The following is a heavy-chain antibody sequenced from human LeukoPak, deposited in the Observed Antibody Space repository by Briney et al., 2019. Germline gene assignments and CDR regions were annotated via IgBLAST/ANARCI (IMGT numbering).Heavy chain of an antibody. CDR1: GFTVSSNY. CDR2: IYSGGST. D-gene: IGHD3-9*01. CDR3: AKSRYFDWHNGAFDI. J-gene: IGHJ3*02. V-gene: IGHV3-53*05. Sequence: GGSLRLSCAASGFTVSSNYMSWVRQAPGKGLEWVSVIYSGGSTYYADSVKGRFTISRDNAKNSLYLQMNSLRAEDTALYYCAKSRYFDWHNGAFDIWGQGTMVTVSS.